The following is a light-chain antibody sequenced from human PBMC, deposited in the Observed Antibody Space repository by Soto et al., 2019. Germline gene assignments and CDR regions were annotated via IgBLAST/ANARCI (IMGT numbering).Light chain of an antibody. J-gene: IGKJ1*01. CDR1: PSLLHINGYNY. V-gene: IGKV2-28*01. CDR3: MQAIQAPLT. Sequence: DIVMTQSPLSLPVTPGEPASISCRSSPSLLHINGYNYLDWYLQKPGQSQQLLIYLGFNRASVVPDRFSGSGSCTDFALKIMRVQAEDDGLYSCMQAIQAPLTFGQGTKVEIK. CDR2: LGF.